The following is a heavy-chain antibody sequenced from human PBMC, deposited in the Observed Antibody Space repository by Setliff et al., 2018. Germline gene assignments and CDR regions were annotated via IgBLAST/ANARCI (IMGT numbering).Heavy chain of an antibody. J-gene: IGHJ5*02. Sequence: SETLSLTCTVSGGSISSGSYYWSWIRQPAGKGLGWIGRIYTSGSTNYNPSLKSRVTISVDTSKNQFSLKLSSVTAADTAVYYCARDLQLSSWFDPWGQGTLVTVSS. CDR1: GGSISSGSYY. V-gene: IGHV4-61*02. D-gene: IGHD1-1*01. CDR2: IYTSGST. CDR3: ARDLQLSSWFDP.